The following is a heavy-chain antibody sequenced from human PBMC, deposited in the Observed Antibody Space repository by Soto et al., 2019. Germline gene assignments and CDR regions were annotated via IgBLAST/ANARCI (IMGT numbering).Heavy chain of an antibody. CDR2: IYSGGST. V-gene: IGHV3-66*01. CDR1: GFTVSSNY. J-gene: IGHJ4*02. Sequence: EVQLVESGGGLVQPGGSLRLSCAASGFTVSSNYMSWVRQAPGKGLEWVSVIYSGGSTYYADSVKGRFTISRDNSKNTLYLQMNSLRAEDTAVYYCARVGDFWSGSVPNWGQGTLVTVSS. D-gene: IGHD3-3*01. CDR3: ARVGDFWSGSVPN.